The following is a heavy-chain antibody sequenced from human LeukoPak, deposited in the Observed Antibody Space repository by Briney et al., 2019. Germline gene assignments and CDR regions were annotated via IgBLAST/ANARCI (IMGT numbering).Heavy chain of an antibody. V-gene: IGHV1-69*13. D-gene: IGHD3-22*01. CDR1: GGTFSSYA. CDR2: IIPIFGTA. Sequence: ASVKLSCKASGGTFSSYAISWVRQAPGQGLKWMGGIIPIFGTANYAQKFQGRVTITADESTSTAYMEMSSLRSEDTAVYYCASDTYYYDSSGYYYREYAFDIWGEGTMVTVSS. J-gene: IGHJ3*02. CDR3: ASDTYYYDSSGYYYREYAFDI.